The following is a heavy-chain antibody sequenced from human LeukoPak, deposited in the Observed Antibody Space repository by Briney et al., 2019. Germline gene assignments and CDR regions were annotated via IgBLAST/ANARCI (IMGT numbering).Heavy chain of an antibody. V-gene: IGHV3-21*01. CDR3: ARDVFVVVPAAAPV. CDR1: GFTFSSYS. J-gene: IGHJ3*01. CDR2: ISSSSSYI. Sequence: GGSLRLSCAASGFTFSSYSMNWVRQAPGKGLEWVSSISSSSSYIYYADSVKGRFTISRDNAKNSLYLQMNSLRAEDTAVYYCARDVFVVVPAAAPVWGQGTMVTVSS. D-gene: IGHD2-2*01.